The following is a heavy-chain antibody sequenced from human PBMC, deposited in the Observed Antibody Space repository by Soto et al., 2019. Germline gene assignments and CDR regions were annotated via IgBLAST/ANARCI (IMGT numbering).Heavy chain of an antibody. CDR3: VRSMIIVVRLIGLDY. CDR1: GFTFSDYY. D-gene: IGHD3-22*01. V-gene: IGHV3-11*06. Sequence: QVQLVESGGGLVTPGGSLRLSCASSGFTFSDYYMSWIRQAPGKGLEWLSYISPGSRYPAYADSVKGRFTISRDNSKNMLYLQMDSLSTEDTAVYYCVRSMIIVVRLIGLDYWGQGTLVTVSS. J-gene: IGHJ4*02. CDR2: ISPGSRYP.